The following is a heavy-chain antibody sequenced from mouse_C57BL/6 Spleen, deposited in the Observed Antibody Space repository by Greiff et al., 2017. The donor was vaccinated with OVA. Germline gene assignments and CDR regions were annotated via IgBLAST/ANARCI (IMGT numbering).Heavy chain of an antibody. Sequence: VQLQQSGAELVKPGASVKLSCTASGFTFKDYYMPWVKQRPEQGLEWIGRIDPEDGETKYAPKFQGKATLTADTSSNTAYLQLSSLTSEDTAVYYCARIGDGYDGEFYFDYWGQGTTLTVSS. CDR3: ARIGDGYDGEFYFDY. V-gene: IGHV14-2*01. J-gene: IGHJ2*01. CDR2: IDPEDGET. CDR1: GFTFKDYY. D-gene: IGHD2-2*01.